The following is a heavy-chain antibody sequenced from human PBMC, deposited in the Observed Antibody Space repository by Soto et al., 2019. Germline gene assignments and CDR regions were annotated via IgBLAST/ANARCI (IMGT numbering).Heavy chain of an antibody. CDR1: GGSISRYY. J-gene: IGHJ3*02. D-gene: IGHD3-10*01. V-gene: IGHV4-59*01. CDR2: IYYSGST. Sequence: SETLSLTCTVSGGSISRYYWSWIRQPPGKGLEWIGYIYYSGSTNYNPSLKSRVTISVDTSKNQFSLKLSSVTAADTAVYYCARDQVSYGSGSYYALRTFAFDIWGQGTMVTVSS. CDR3: ARDQVSYGSGSYYALRTFAFDI.